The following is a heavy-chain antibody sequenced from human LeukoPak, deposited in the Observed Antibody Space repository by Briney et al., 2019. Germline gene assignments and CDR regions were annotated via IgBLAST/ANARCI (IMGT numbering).Heavy chain of an antibody. CDR2: IKEDGSEK. CDR1: GFTFITYW. CDR3: ARWLHWYFDL. V-gene: IGHV3-7*03. J-gene: IGHJ2*01. Sequence: GGPLRPSCAASGFTFITYWISWVGQAPGKGLEWVANIKEDGSEKNYVDSVKGRFTISRDNAKNSLHLQMNSLGDEDTAVYYCARWLHWYFDLWGRGTLVTVSS. D-gene: IGHD5-12*01.